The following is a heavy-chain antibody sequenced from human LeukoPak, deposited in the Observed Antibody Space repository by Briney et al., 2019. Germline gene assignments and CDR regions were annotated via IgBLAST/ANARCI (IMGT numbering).Heavy chain of an antibody. Sequence: SETLSLTCTVSGGSISSYYWSWIRQPPGKGLEWIGYIYYSGSTNYNPSLKSRVTISVDTSKNQFSLKLSSVTAADTAVYYCARGVVVVPAAILSAFDIWGQGTMVTVSS. CDR1: GGSISSYY. J-gene: IGHJ3*02. D-gene: IGHD2-2*01. V-gene: IGHV4-59*08. CDR2: IYYSGST. CDR3: ARGVVVVPAAILSAFDI.